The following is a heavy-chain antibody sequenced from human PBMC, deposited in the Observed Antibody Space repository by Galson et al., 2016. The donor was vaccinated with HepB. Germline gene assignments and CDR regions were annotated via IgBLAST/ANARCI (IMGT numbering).Heavy chain of an antibody. CDR3: GSGDDSYYYDMDV. J-gene: IGHJ6*02. CDR2: ISTTTRYT. CDR1: GFSFSSYS. D-gene: IGHD3-10*01. V-gene: IGHV3-21*01. Sequence: SLRLSCAASGFSFSSYSMNWVRQAPGKGLEWVSSISTTTRYTYYADSVKGRFTISRDNAKNSLYLQMNSLRAEDTAVYYSGSGDDSYYYDMDVWGQGTTVTVSS.